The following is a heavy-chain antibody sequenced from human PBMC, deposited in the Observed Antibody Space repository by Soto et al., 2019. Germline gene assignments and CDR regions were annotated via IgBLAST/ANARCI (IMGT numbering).Heavy chain of an antibody. CDR2: IYYSGST. D-gene: IGHD4-17*01. Sequence: QVQLQESGPGLVKPSQTLSLTCTVSGGSISSGGYYWSWIRQHPGKGLEWIGYIYYSGSTYYNPSLKCRVTISVDTSKTQFTLKLSSVTAADTAVYYCARVWALPVTGTPYYFDYWGQGTLVTVSS. J-gene: IGHJ4*02. CDR3: ARVWALPVTGTPYYFDY. CDR1: GGSISSGGYY. V-gene: IGHV4-31*03.